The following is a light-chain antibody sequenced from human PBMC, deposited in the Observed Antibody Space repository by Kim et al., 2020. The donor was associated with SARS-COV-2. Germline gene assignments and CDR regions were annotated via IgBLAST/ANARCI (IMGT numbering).Light chain of an antibody. Sequence: LSPGDRASLSCRASENIRNYLAWYQQRPGQAPRLLICDASNRATGIPARFSGSGYETDFTLTINSLEPEDFAVYYCQQRSNWPPTFGQGTRLEIK. J-gene: IGKJ5*01. CDR2: DAS. V-gene: IGKV3-11*01. CDR3: QQRSNWPPT. CDR1: ENIRNY.